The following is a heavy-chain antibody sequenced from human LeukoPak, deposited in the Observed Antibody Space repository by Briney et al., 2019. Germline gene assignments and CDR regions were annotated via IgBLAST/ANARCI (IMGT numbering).Heavy chain of an antibody. Sequence: PGGSLRLSCTASGFSFSSNWMTWVRQAPGKGLEWVGNINPDGSEKFYVDSVRGRFTISRDNARSSVYLQMTSLRAEDTAVYFCARDVAAAFDYWGQGTLVTVSS. J-gene: IGHJ4*02. V-gene: IGHV3-7*01. CDR3: ARDVAAAFDY. D-gene: IGHD6-13*01. CDR1: GFSFSSNW. CDR2: INPDGSEK.